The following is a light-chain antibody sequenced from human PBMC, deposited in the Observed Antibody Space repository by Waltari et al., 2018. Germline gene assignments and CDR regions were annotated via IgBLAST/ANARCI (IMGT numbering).Light chain of an antibody. J-gene: IGKJ2*01. CDR1: QSISTW. CDR2: DAS. CDR3: QQYNSYSPYT. V-gene: IGKV1-5*01. Sequence: DIQMTQSPSTLSASVGDRVTITCRASQSISTWLAWYQQKPGKAPKVLIYDASSLTSGVPSRVSGSGSGTEFALTISSLQPDDFATYYCQQYNSYSPYTFGQGTKLEIK.